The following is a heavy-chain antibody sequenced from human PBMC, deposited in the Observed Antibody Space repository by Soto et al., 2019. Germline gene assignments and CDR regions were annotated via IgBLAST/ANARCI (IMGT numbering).Heavy chain of an antibody. CDR3: ARLPLAAAGTGGLDY. CDR1: GGSISSSSYY. Sequence: SETLSLTCTVSGGSISSSSYYWGWIRQPPGKGLEWIGSIYYSGSTYYNPSLKSRVTISVDTPKNQFSLKLSSVTAADTAVYYCARLPLAAAGTGGLDYWGQGTLVTVSS. J-gene: IGHJ4*02. D-gene: IGHD6-13*01. V-gene: IGHV4-39*01. CDR2: IYYSGST.